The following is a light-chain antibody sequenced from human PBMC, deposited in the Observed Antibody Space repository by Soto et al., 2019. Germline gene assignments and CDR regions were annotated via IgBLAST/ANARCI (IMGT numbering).Light chain of an antibody. CDR2: AAY. CDR3: QHYSDSWWT. Sequence: EIVLTQSPGTLSLSPGERATLSCRASQSVSSNYFAWYQKKPGQAHRLLNYAAYWKATGIPDRFSGSGSGTVFTLTISMQETEDFSVYCCQHYSDSWWTFGQGTKVEIK. CDR1: QSVSSNY. V-gene: IGKV3-20*01. J-gene: IGKJ1*01.